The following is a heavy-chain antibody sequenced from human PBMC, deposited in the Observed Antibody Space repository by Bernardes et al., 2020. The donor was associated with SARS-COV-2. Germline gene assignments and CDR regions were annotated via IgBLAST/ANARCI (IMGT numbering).Heavy chain of an antibody. CDR2: INHSGST. Sequence: SETLYLTCAVYGGSFSGYYWSWIRQPPGKGLEWIGEINHSGSTNYNPSLKSRVTISVDTSKNQFSLKLSSVTAADTAVYYCARGRSEPSWLYYYYGMDVWGQGTTVTVSS. J-gene: IGHJ6*02. V-gene: IGHV4-34*01. CDR1: GGSFSGYY. D-gene: IGHD2-2*01. CDR3: ARGRSEPSWLYYYYGMDV.